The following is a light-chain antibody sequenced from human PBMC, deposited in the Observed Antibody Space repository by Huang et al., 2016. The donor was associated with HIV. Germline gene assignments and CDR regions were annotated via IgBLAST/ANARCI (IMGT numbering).Light chain of an antibody. V-gene: IGKV3-11*01. Sequence: EIVLTQSPATLSLSPGERATLSCRASQSVSSYLAWYQQKPGQAPRLRIYDASNRATGMPARFSGSGSGTDFTLTISSLEPEDFAVYYCQQRSNWPPIFTFGPGTKVDIK. CDR1: QSVSSY. J-gene: IGKJ3*01. CDR3: QQRSNWPPIFT. CDR2: DAS.